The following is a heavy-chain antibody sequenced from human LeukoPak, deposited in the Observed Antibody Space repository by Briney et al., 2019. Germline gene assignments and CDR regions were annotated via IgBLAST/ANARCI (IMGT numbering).Heavy chain of an antibody. J-gene: IGHJ6*04. Sequence: GGSLRLSCAAYGFTFSSYSMNWVRQAPGKGLEWVSYISSSSSTIYYADSVKGRFTISRNNAKNTMDVQMNSLRAEDRAVNYRARGPPRGYCGSGSYYKFGMDVWGKGTTVTVSS. V-gene: IGHV3-48*01. D-gene: IGHD3-10*01. CDR3: ARGPPRGYCGSGSYYKFGMDV. CDR1: GFTFSSYS. CDR2: ISSSSSTI.